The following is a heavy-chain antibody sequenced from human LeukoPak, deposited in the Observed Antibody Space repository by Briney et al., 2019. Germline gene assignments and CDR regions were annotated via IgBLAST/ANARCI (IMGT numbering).Heavy chain of an antibody. V-gene: IGHV1-2*02. J-gene: IGHJ4*02. D-gene: IGHD3-22*01. CDR1: GYSFTGYY. Sequence: GASVKVSCKASGYSFTGYYMHWVRQAPGQGPEWMGWIFPNSGDTHYAQKFQGRVTMTRDTSISTAYMELNRLTSDDTAMYYCARAEGSGYYQGRDYWGQGTLVIVSS. CDR3: ARAEGSGYYQGRDY. CDR2: IFPNSGDT.